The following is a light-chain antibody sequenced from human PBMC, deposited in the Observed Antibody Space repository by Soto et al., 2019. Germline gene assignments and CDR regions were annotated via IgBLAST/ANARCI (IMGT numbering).Light chain of an antibody. V-gene: IGLV1-40*01. J-gene: IGLJ3*02. CDR2: GNS. CDR1: SSNIGAGYD. Sequence: QSVLTQPPSVSGAPGQRVTISCTGSSSNIGAGYDVHWYQQLPGTAPKLLIYGNSNRPSGVPDRFSGSKSGTSASLAITGLQAEDEADYYCQAHDSSLSGWVFGRGTKLTVL. CDR3: QAHDSSLSGWV.